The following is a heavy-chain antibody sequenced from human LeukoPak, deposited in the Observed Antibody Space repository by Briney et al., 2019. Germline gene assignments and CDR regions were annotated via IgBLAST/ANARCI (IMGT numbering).Heavy chain of an antibody. CDR1: GFSLSTSGVG. D-gene: IGHD3-9*01. J-gene: IGHJ5*02. CDR3: AHSNLDDILTGPNRGDWFDP. V-gene: IGHV2-5*02. Sequence: SGPTRVNPTQTLTLTCTFSGFSLSTSGVGVGCIRQPPGKALEWLALSYCDDDKRYSPCPKSRLTITTDTSKTQVVLTMTNMDPVDTATYYCAHSNLDDILTGPNRGDWFDPWGQGPLVTVSS. CDR2: SYCDDDK.